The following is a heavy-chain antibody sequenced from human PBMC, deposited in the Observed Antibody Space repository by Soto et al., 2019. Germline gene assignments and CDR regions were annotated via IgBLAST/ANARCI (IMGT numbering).Heavy chain of an antibody. CDR1: GFTFSSYG. J-gene: IGHJ6*02. V-gene: IGHV3-33*01. CDR3: ARVWRGGTIFGVGGKSYYYYCMDF. D-gene: IGHD3-3*01. CDR2: IWYDGSNK. Sequence: QVQLVESGGGVVQPGRSLRLSCAASGFTFSSYGMHWVRQAPGKGLEWVAVIWYDGSNKYYADSVKGRFTISRDNSNNTLYLQMNSLIAEDTAVYYCARVWRGGTIFGVGGKSYYYYCMDFWGQGTTVTVAS.